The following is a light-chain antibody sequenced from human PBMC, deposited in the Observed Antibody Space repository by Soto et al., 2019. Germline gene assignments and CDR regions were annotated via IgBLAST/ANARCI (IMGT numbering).Light chain of an antibody. CDR1: QSISSN. Sequence: EIVMTQSPATLSVSPGEGATLSCRASQSISSNLAWYQQKPGQAPKLLIYGASTRATGFPARFSCRGSGTEFTLTISSLQSEDFAVYYCQQYNDWPLTFGGGTKVEIK. CDR2: GAS. V-gene: IGKV3-15*01. J-gene: IGKJ4*01. CDR3: QQYNDWPLT.